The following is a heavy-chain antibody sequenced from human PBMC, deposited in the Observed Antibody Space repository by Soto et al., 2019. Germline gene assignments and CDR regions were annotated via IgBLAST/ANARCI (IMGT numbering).Heavy chain of an antibody. CDR1: GGSISSYY. CDR3: ARFKFAKVGYCSGGSCYPDYYYGMDV. Sequence: PSETLSFTCTVSGGSISSYYWSWIRQPPGKGLEWIGYIYYSGSTNYNPSLKSRVTISVDTSKNQFSLKLSSVTAADTAVYYCARFKFAKVGYCSGGSCYPDYYYGMDVWGQGTTVTVSS. D-gene: IGHD2-15*01. CDR2: IYYSGST. V-gene: IGHV4-59*01. J-gene: IGHJ6*02.